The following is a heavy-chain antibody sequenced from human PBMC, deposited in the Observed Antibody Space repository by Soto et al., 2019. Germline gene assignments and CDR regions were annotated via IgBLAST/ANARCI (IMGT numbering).Heavy chain of an antibody. CDR3: AKHRGYIGSPMDV. CDR2: IYPGDSDT. J-gene: IGHJ6*02. Sequence: PGESLKISCKGSGYTFSTYWISWVRQMPGKGLEWMGVIYPGDSDTRYSPSFQGQVTISADKSINAAFLQWSSLKASDTATYYCAKHRGYIGSPMDVWGQGTTVTVSS. CDR1: GYTFSTYW. D-gene: IGHD5-12*01. V-gene: IGHV5-51*01.